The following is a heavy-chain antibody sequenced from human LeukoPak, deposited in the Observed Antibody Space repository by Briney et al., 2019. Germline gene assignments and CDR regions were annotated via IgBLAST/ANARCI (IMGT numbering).Heavy chain of an antibody. V-gene: IGHV1-18*01. Sequence: GASVKVSCKASGYTFTSYGISWVRQAPGQGLEWMGWISAYNGNTNYAQKLQGRVAMTTDTSTSTAYMGLRSLRSDDTAVYYCAREQSGDDFWSGYFGYWGQGTLVTVSS. J-gene: IGHJ4*02. D-gene: IGHD3-3*01. CDR1: GYTFTSYG. CDR3: AREQSGDDFWSGYFGY. CDR2: ISAYNGNT.